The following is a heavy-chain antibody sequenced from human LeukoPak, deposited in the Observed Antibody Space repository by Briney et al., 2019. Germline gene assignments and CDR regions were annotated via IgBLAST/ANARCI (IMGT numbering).Heavy chain of an antibody. V-gene: IGHV4-59*08. CDR1: GGSIRSYY. CDR3: ARDRPYGDLDY. Sequence: PSETLSLTCTASGGSIRSYYWSWIRQPPGKELEWIGYIYYNGSTKYNPSLKSRVSISVDTSKNPFSLRLDSVTAADTAVYYCARDRPYGDLDYWGQGTLVTVSS. J-gene: IGHJ4*02. CDR2: IYYNGST. D-gene: IGHD4-17*01.